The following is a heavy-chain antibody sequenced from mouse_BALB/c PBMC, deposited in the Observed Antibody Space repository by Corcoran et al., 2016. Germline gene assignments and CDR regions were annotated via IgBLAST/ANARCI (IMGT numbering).Heavy chain of an antibody. V-gene: IGHV1S136*01. CDR2: INPYNDGT. J-gene: IGHJ2*01. CDR1: EYTFTSYV. D-gene: IGHD1-1*01. CDR3: ARDGYYYGSSYRNY. Sequence: EVQLQQAGPAQVKPGASVKMSCKASEYTFTSYVKHWVKQKPVQGLEWIGYINPYNDGTKYNEKFKGKATLTSYKSSSTAYMELSSLTSEDSAVYYCARDGYYYGSSYRNYWGQGTTLTVSS.